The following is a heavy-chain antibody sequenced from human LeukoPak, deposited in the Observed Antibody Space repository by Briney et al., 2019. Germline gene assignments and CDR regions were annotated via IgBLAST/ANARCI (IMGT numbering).Heavy chain of an antibody. J-gene: IGHJ1*01. Sequence: SVKVSCKAFGGTFSSYAISWVRQAPGQGLEWMGGISPIFGTANYAQKFQGRVTITADESTSTAYMELSSLRSEDTAVYYCARYCSGGSCYGYFQHWGQGTLVTVSS. CDR2: ISPIFGTA. CDR3: ARYCSGGSCYGYFQH. CDR1: GGTFSSYA. D-gene: IGHD2-15*01. V-gene: IGHV1-69*13.